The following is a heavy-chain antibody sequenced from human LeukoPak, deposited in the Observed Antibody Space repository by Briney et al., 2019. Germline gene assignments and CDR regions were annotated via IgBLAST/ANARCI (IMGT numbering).Heavy chain of an antibody. V-gene: IGHV3-23*01. J-gene: IGHJ4*02. CDR1: GFTFSSYA. D-gene: IGHD2-2*01. Sequence: GVSLRLSCAASGFTFSSYAMSWVRQAPGKGLEWVSAISGSGGSTYDADSVKGRFTISRDNSKTTLYLQMNSLRAEDTAVYYCANGLQGYCSSTSCSNFDYWGQGTLVTVSS. CDR3: ANGLQGYCSSTSCSNFDY. CDR2: ISGSGGST.